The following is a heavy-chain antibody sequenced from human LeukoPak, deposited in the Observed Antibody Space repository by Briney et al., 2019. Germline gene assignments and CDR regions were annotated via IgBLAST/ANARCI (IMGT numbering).Heavy chain of an antibody. V-gene: IGHV4-61*02. CDR2: IFNTGST. CDR1: GDSIGRGSYY. CDR3: AREAYYDSSGRFEGAFDI. J-gene: IGHJ3*02. D-gene: IGHD3-22*01. Sequence: SETLSLTCAVSGDSIGRGSYYWGWIRQPAGKAPEWIGRIFNTGSTSYNPSLKSPVTISVDTSKNQFSLKLNSVTAADTAVYYCAREAYYDSSGRFEGAFDIWGQGTMVTVSS.